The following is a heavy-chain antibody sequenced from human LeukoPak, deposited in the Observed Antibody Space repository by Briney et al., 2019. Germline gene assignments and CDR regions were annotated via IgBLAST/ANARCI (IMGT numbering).Heavy chain of an antibody. D-gene: IGHD3-10*01. J-gene: IGHJ4*02. CDR2: FDPEDGET. CDR1: GDTFSSYT. CDR3: ATSTPTYTSGIDF. V-gene: IGHV1-24*01. Sequence: ASVKVSCKASGDTFSSYTISWVRQAPGKGLEWMGGFDPEDGETIYAQKFQGRVTMTEDTSTDTAYMELSSLRSEDTAIYYCATSTPTYTSGIDFWGQGTLVTVSS.